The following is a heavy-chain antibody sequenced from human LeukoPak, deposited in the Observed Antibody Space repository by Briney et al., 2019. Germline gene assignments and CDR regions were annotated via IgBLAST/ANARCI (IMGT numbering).Heavy chain of an antibody. V-gene: IGHV5-51*01. J-gene: IGHJ5*02. CDR3: ARGPSSYFVDWFDP. CDR1: GYSFTSYW. Sequence: GESLKISCKGSGYSFTSYWIGWVRQMPGKGLEWMGIIYPGDSDTRYSPSFQGQVTISADKYITTAYLQWNSLKASDTAMYYCARGPSSYFVDWFDPWGQGTLVTVSS. CDR2: IYPGDSDT. D-gene: IGHD3-9*01.